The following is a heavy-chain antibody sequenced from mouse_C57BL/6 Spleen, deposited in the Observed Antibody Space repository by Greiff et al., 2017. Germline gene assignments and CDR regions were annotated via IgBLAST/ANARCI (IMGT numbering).Heavy chain of an antibody. CDR2: IDPSDSYT. V-gene: IGHV1-59*01. J-gene: IGHJ1*03. CDR1: GYTFTSYW. D-gene: IGHD1-1*01. CDR3: ARAYGSSYGHCDV. Sequence: QVQLQQPGAELVRPGTSVKLSCKASGYTFTSYWMHWVKQRPGQGLEWIGVIDPSDSYTNYNQKFKGKATLTVDTSSSTAYMQLSSLTSEDSAVYYCARAYGSSYGHCDVWGTGTTVTVSS.